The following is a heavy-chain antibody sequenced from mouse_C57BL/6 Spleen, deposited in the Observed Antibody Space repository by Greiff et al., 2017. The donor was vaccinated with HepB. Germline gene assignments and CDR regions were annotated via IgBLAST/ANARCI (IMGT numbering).Heavy chain of an antibody. CDR3: ARKGANWDGFAY. V-gene: IGHV1-55*01. Sequence: QVQLQQPGAELVKPGASVKMSCKASGYTFTSYWITWVKQRPGQGLEWIGDIYPGSGSTNYNEKFKSKATLTVDTSSSTAYMQLSSLTSADSAVYYCARKGANWDGFAYWGQGTLVTVSA. CDR1: GYTFTSYW. CDR2: IYPGSGST. J-gene: IGHJ3*01. D-gene: IGHD4-1*02.